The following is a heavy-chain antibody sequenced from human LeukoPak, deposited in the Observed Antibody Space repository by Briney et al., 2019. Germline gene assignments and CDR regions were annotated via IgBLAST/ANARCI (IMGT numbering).Heavy chain of an antibody. J-gene: IGHJ4*02. Sequence: GGSLRLSCAASGFTFSNYAMSWVRQAPGKGLEWVAVMYYDGRNKYYADSVKGRFTISRDNSKNTLYLQMNSLRAEDTAVYYCTKVYRAARHLDYWGQGTLVTVSS. CDR2: MYYDGRNK. V-gene: IGHV3-30*18. D-gene: IGHD6-6*01. CDR1: GFTFSNYA. CDR3: TKVYRAARHLDY.